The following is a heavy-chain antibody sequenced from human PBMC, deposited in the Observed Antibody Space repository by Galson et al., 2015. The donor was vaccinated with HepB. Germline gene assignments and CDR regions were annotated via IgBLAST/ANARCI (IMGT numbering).Heavy chain of an antibody. V-gene: IGHV6-1*01. D-gene: IGHD3-10*01. CDR1: GDSVSSNSAA. J-gene: IGHJ6*02. CDR3: ARTVRGVIPSYYYYGMDV. CDR2: TYYRSKWYN. Sequence: CAISGDSVSSNSAAWNWIRQSPSRGLEWLGRTYYRSKWYNDYAVSVKSRITINPDTSKNQFSLKLSSVTAADTAVYYCARTVRGVIPSYYYYGMDVWGQGTTVTVSS.